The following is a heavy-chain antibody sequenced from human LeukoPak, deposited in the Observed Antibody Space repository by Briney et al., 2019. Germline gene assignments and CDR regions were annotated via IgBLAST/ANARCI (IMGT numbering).Heavy chain of an antibody. CDR3: ASYDFWSGKRDDY. CDR2: IYYSGST. Sequence: SETLSLTCTVSGGSISSSSYYWGWIRQPPGKGLEWIGSIYYSGSTYYNPSLKSRVTISVDTSKNQFSLKLSSATAADTAVYYCASYDFWSGKRDDYWGQGTLVTVSS. CDR1: GGSISSSSYY. J-gene: IGHJ4*02. D-gene: IGHD3-3*01. V-gene: IGHV4-39*07.